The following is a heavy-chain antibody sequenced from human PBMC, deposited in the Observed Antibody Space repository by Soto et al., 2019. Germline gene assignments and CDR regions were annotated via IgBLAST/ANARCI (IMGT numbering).Heavy chain of an antibody. CDR2: IYHSGST. J-gene: IGHJ6*02. CDR3: ARAGRGYCSGGSCYSGLHGMDV. V-gene: IGHV4-4*02. Sequence: QVQLQESGPGLVKPSGTLSLTCAVSGGSISSSNWWSWVRQPPGKGLEWIGEIYHSGSTNYNPSRKSRVPISVDRSKNQFSLKLGSVTAADTAVYYCARAGRGYCSGGSCYSGLHGMDVWGQGTTVTVSS. CDR1: GGSISSSNW. D-gene: IGHD2-15*01.